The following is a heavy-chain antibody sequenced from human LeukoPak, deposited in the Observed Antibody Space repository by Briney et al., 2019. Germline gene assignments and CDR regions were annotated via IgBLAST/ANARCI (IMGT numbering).Heavy chain of an antibody. D-gene: IGHD2-15*01. CDR2: INAGNGNT. V-gene: IGHV1-3*01. J-gene: IGHJ6*02. CDR3: ARVRCSGGSCYSWYYGMDV. Sequence: ASVKVSCKASGYTFTSYAMHWVRQAPGQRLEWMGWINAGNGNTKYSQKFQGRVTITRDTSASTAYMELRSLRSDDTAVYYCARVRCSGGSCYSWYYGMDVWGQGTTVTVSS. CDR1: GYTFTSYA.